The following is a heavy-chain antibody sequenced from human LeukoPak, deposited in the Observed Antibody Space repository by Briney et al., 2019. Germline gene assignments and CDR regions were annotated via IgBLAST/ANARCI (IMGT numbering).Heavy chain of an antibody. CDR2: IYYSGRT. CDR3: ARQADSTYFNF. D-gene: IGHD6-25*01. CDR1: VDSISSSSYY. J-gene: IGHJ4*02. Sequence: SETLSLTCTVSVDSISSSSYYWGWIRQAPGKGLEWIGSIYYSGRTYYNPSLKSRVTISVDTSKNQFSLRLSSVTAADTAFYYCARQADSTYFNFWGQGTLVTVSS. V-gene: IGHV4-39*01.